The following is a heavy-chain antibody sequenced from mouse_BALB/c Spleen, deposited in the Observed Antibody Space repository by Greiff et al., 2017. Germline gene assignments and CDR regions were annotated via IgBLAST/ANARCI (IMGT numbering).Heavy chain of an antibody. CDR3: ARGDAYFDY. CDR2: ISSGSSTI. J-gene: IGHJ2*01. CDR1: GFTFSSFG. Sequence: VQLQQSGGGLVQPGGSRKLSCAASGFTFSSFGMHWVRQAPEKGLEWVAYISSGSSTIYYADTVKGRFTISRDNPKNTLFLQMTSLRSEDTAMYYCARGDAYFDYWGQGTTLTVSS. V-gene: IGHV5-17*02.